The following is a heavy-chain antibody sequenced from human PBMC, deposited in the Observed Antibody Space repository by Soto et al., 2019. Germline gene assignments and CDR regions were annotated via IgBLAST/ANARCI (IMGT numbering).Heavy chain of an antibody. CDR3: EKDNQAGVYYYYMDV. V-gene: IGHV3-9*01. D-gene: IGHD6-19*01. CDR1: GFTFSSYA. J-gene: IGHJ6*03. Sequence: PGGSLRLSCAASGFTFSSYAMSLVRQAPGKGLEWVSGISGNSGSIGYADSVKGRLTISRDNAKNSLYLQMNSLRAEDTALYYCEKDNQAGVYYYYMDVWGKGTTVTVSS. CDR2: ISGNSGSI.